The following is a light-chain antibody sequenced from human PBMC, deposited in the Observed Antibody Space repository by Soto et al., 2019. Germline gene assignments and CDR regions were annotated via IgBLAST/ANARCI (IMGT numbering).Light chain of an antibody. Sequence: QSVLTQSPSASASLGASVNLTCTLSSGHSSYAIAWHQQQPEKGPRYLMKLNSDGSHTKGDGIPDRFSGSSSGAERYLTISSLQSEDEADYYCQSWGTGTWVFGGGTQLTVL. J-gene: IGLJ3*02. CDR2: LNSDGSH. CDR3: QSWGTGTWV. CDR1: SGHSSYA. V-gene: IGLV4-69*01.